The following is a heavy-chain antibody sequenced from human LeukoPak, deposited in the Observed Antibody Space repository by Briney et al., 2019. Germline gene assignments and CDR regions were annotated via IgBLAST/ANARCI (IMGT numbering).Heavy chain of an antibody. D-gene: IGHD2-2*01. Sequence: GESLKISCKGSGYSFTSYWIGWVRQMPGKGLEWMGIIYPGDSDTRYSPSFQGHVTISADKSITTAYLQWSSLKASDTAMYYCARLPYCSSTSCYVHAFDIWGQGTMVTVSS. CDR2: IYPGDSDT. CDR3: ARLPYCSSTSCYVHAFDI. CDR1: GYSFTSYW. V-gene: IGHV5-51*01. J-gene: IGHJ3*02.